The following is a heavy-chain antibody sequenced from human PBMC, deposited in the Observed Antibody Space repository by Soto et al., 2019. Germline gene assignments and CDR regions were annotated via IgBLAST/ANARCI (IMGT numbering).Heavy chain of an antibody. J-gene: IGHJ6*02. V-gene: IGHV3-30-3*01. CDR2: ISYDGSNK. CDR1: GFTFSSYA. Sequence: GGSLRLSCAASGFTFSSYAMHWVRQAPGKGLEWVAVISYDGSNKYYADSVKGRFTISRDNSKNTLYLQMNSLRAEDTAVYYCARDRMAQLLWFGEALYYYGMDVWGQGTTVTVSS. CDR3: ARDRMAQLLWFGEALYYYGMDV. D-gene: IGHD3-10*01.